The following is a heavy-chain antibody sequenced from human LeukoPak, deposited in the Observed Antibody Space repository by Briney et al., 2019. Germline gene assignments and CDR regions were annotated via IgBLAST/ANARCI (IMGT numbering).Heavy chain of an antibody. CDR2: ISGGDDTI. Sequence: GGSLRLSCAASGFTFSDYYMSWIRQAPGKGLEFVSYISGGDDTIYYADSVKGRFTISRDNVKNSLYLQMNSLRAEDTAIYYCARDYYLMDVWGHGTTVTVSS. CDR3: ARDYYLMDV. V-gene: IGHV3-11*01. J-gene: IGHJ6*02. CDR1: GFTFSDYY.